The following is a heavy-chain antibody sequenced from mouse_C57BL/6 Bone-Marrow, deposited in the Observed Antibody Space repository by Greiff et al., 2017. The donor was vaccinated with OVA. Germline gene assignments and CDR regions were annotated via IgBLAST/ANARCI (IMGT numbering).Heavy chain of an antibody. J-gene: IGHJ2*01. CDR1: GYTFTSYW. Sequence: QVQLQQPGAELVMPGASVKLSCKASGYTFTSYWMHWVKQRPGQGLEWIGEIDPSDSYTNYNQKFKGKSTLTVDKSSSTAYMQLSSLTSEDSAVYYCARRGGGIYYYGSSFYFDYWGQGTTLTVSA. CDR2: IDPSDSYT. V-gene: IGHV1-69*01. CDR3: ARRGGGIYYYGSSFYFDY. D-gene: IGHD1-1*01.